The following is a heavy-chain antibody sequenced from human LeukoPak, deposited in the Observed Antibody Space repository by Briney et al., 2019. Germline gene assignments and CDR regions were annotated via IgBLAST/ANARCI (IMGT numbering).Heavy chain of an antibody. CDR3: TTSSYDLTYLFDI. CDR2: IKSKTDGGTT. D-gene: IGHD3-3*01. V-gene: IGHV3-15*01. Sequence: ETLSLTCAVYGGSFSGYYWSWIRQPPGKGLEWVGRIKSKTDGGTTDYAAPVKGRFTISRDDSKNTLYLQMNSLKIEDTALYYCTTSSYDLTYLFDIWGQGTMVTVSS. CDR1: GGSFSGYY. J-gene: IGHJ3*02.